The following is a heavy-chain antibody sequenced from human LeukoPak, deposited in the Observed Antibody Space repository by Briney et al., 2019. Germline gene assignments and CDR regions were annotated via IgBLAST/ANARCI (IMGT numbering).Heavy chain of an antibody. CDR1: GFTFSSYW. CDR2: IKQDGSEK. D-gene: IGHD4-17*01. J-gene: IGHJ5*02. V-gene: IGHV3-7*01. Sequence: GGSLRLSCAASGFTFSSYWMSWVRQAPGKGLEWVANIKQDGSEKYYVDSVKGRFTISRDNAKNSVYLQMNSLRAEDTAVYYCARDYGRCVLYNWFDPWGQGTLVTVSS. CDR3: ARDYGRCVLYNWFDP.